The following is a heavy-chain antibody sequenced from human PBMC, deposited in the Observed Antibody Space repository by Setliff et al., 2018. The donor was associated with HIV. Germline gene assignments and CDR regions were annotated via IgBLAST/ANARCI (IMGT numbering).Heavy chain of an antibody. CDR3: AKVLDIATTGRRLGVLDI. J-gene: IGHJ3*02. CDR2: ISSSGSTI. Sequence: GGSLRLSCAPSGFNFGDFAMTWVRQAPGEGLEWVSYISSSGSTIYYADSVKGRFTISRDNAKNSLYLQMNSLRVEDTALYYCAKVLDIATTGRRLGVLDIWGQGTMVTVSS. V-gene: IGHV3-11*01. CDR1: GFNFGDFA. D-gene: IGHD6-13*01.